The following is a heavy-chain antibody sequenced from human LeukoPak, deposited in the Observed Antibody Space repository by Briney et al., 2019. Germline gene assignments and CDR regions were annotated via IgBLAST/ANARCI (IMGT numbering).Heavy chain of an antibody. CDR1: GFTFSSYS. Sequence: PGGSLRLSCAASGFTFSSYSMNWVRQAPGKGLEWVSTISGSGGRTYYADSVKGRFNMSRDNSKNTLDLQMHGLRGEDTALYYCAKDRIAAAGTLLGYWGQGTLVTVSS. CDR3: AKDRIAAAGTLLGY. J-gene: IGHJ4*02. CDR2: ISGSGGRT. V-gene: IGHV3-23*01. D-gene: IGHD6-13*01.